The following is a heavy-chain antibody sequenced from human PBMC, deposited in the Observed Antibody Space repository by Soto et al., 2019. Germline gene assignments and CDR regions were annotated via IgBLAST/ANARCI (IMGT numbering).Heavy chain of an antibody. D-gene: IGHD6-13*01. J-gene: IGHJ4*02. Sequence: GGSLRLSCAASGFTFSSYAMHWVRQAPGKGLEWVAVISYDGSNKYYADSVKGRFTISRDNSKNTLYLQMNSLRAEDTVVYYCARGGRSAAAPILRYWGQGTLVTVSS. CDR2: ISYDGSNK. CDR3: ARGGRSAAAPILRY. V-gene: IGHV3-30-3*01. CDR1: GFTFSSYA.